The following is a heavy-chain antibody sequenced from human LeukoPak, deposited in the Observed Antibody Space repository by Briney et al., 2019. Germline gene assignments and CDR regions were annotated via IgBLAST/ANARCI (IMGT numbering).Heavy chain of an antibody. V-gene: IGHV1-69*13. Sequence: ASVTVSCKASGGTFSSYAISWVRQAPGQGLEWMGGIIPIFGTANYAQKFQGRVTITADESTSTAYMELSSLRSEDTAVYYCARDSSSHHHNSGAFDIWGQGTMVTVSS. J-gene: IGHJ3*02. D-gene: IGHD1-26*01. CDR2: IIPIFGTA. CDR1: GGTFSSYA. CDR3: ARDSSSHHHNSGAFDI.